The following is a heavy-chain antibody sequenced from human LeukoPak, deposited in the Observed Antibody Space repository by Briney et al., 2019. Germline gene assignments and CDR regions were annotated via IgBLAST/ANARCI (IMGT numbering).Heavy chain of an antibody. Sequence: SETLSLTCTVSGGSISSYYWSWIRQPPGKGLEWIGYLYYSVSTNYTPSLKSRVTISVDTSKHQFSLKLSSVTAADTAVYYCARLGYSSGSVDYWGQGTLVTVSS. CDR3: ARLGYSSGSVDY. D-gene: IGHD5-18*01. J-gene: IGHJ4*02. CDR1: GGSISSYY. CDR2: LYYSVST. V-gene: IGHV4-59*01.